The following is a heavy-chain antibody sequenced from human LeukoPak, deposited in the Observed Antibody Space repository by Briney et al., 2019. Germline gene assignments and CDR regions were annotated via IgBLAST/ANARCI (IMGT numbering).Heavy chain of an antibody. CDR3: AKGSSGYFVDL. Sequence: GGSLRLSCAAPGFIFNNYGLIWVRQAPGKGLGWVSAISNDGGGTNYADFVKGRFTISRDNSKNTLFLQMNSLRAEDTALYYCAKGSSGYFVDLWGQGTLVTVSS. CDR1: GFIFNNYG. D-gene: IGHD3-22*01. V-gene: IGHV3-23*01. CDR2: ISNDGGGT. J-gene: IGHJ5*02.